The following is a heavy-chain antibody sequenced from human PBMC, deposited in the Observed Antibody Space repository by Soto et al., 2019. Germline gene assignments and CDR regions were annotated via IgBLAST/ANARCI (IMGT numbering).Heavy chain of an antibody. D-gene: IGHD3-22*01. CDR1: EYKFTSYW. Sequence: GESLQNSYQGSEYKFTSYWIAWVRQMPGKGLEWVGIIYPDDSDIKYSPSFQGQVTISADRSNSTAYLQWRSLKASDTAMYFCARHFDSSGYYPDYWGQGTQVTVSS. CDR3: ARHFDSSGYYPDY. J-gene: IGHJ4*02. CDR2: IYPDDSDI. V-gene: IGHV5-51*01.